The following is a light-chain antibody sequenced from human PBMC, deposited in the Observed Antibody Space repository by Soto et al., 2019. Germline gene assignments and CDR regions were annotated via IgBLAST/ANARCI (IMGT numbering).Light chain of an antibody. CDR3: QTWGTGMRV. CDR2: LNSDGSH. V-gene: IGLV4-69*01. CDR1: SGHSSYA. Sequence: QPVLTQSPSASASLGASVKLTCTLSSGHSSYAIAWHQQQPEKGPRYLMKLNSDGSHSKGDGIPDRFSGSSSGAERYLTSPSLPDEDDAYYYCQTWGTGMRVFGGGTKVTVL. J-gene: IGLJ2*01.